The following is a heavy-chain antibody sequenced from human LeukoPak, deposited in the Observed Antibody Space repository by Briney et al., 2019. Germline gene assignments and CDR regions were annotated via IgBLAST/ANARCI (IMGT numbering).Heavy chain of an antibody. CDR3: ARGGAAMVNY. CDR2: ISSSGSTI. J-gene: IGHJ4*02. Sequence: GGSLRLSCAASGFTFSSYEMNWVRQAPGKGLEWVSYISSSGSTIYYADSVKGRLTISRDNAKNSLYLQMNSLRAEDTAVYYCARGGAAMVNYWGQGTLVTVSS. V-gene: IGHV3-48*03. CDR1: GFTFSSYE. D-gene: IGHD5-18*01.